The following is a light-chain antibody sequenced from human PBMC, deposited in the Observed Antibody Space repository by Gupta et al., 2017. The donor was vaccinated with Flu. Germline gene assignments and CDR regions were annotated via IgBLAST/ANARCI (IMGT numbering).Light chain of an antibody. V-gene: IGLV1-51*01. J-gene: IGLJ2*01. CDR3: GTWDDSLSAMV. CDR1: SSNIGINY. Sequence: QSVFTQPPSVSAAPGQKVTFSCSGSSSNIGINYVSWYQQLPGTAPKLLIYENDKRPSGIPDRITGSKSGTSATLGITGLQTGDEALYYCGTWDDSLSAMVFGGGTKLAVL. CDR2: END.